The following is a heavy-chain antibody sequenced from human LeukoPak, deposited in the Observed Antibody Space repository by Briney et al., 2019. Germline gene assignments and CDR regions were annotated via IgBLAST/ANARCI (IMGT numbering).Heavy chain of an antibody. D-gene: IGHD2-15*01. CDR1: CYTFTSYG. V-gene: IGHV1-18*01. CDR3: ARDRYCSGGSCYWTYFDY. J-gene: IGHJ4*02. Sequence: ASVRASFKASCYTFTSYGISWGRQAPGQGLEWVGWISAYNGNTNYAQKLQGRVTMTTDTPTSTAYMELRSLRSDDTAVYYCARDRYCSGGSCYWTYFDYWGQGTLVTVSS. CDR2: ISAYNGNT.